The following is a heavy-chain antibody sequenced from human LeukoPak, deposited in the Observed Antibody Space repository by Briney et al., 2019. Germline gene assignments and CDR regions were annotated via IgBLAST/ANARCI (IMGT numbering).Heavy chain of an antibody. CDR1: GGSISSGGYY. J-gene: IGHJ5*02. Sequence: SETLSLTCTVSGGSISSGGYYWSWIRQHPGKGLEWIGYIYYSGSTYYNPSLKSRVTISVDTSKNQFSLKLSSVTAADTAVYYCARGLTTYYYGSGSYGNWFDPWGQGTLVTVSS. CDR2: IYYSGST. V-gene: IGHV4-31*03. D-gene: IGHD3-10*01. CDR3: ARGLTTYYYGSGSYGNWFDP.